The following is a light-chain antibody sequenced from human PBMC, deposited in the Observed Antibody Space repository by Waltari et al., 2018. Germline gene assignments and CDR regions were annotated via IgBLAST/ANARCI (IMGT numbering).Light chain of an antibody. V-gene: IGKV1-5*03. J-gene: IGKJ2*01. CDR1: QSISSW. Sequence: DIQMTQSPSTLSAYVGDRVTITCRASQSISSWLAWYQQKPGKAPKLLIYRASSLESRVPSRFSGSGSGTEFTLTISSLQPDDFATYYCQQYNSYWYTFGQGTKLEI. CDR2: RAS. CDR3: QQYNSYWYT.